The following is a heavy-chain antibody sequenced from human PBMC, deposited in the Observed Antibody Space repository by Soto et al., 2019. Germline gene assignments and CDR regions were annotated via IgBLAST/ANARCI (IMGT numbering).Heavy chain of an antibody. V-gene: IGHV4-31*03. J-gene: IGHJ3*02. Sequence: QVQLQESGPGLVKPSQTLSLTCTVSGGSLRRGDYYWSWIRQHPGKGLEWIGYIYYSGNTYYNPSLKSRVTISVDTSKNQFSRKMNSVTAADTAVYYCTRDNPGGTYLSAFDIWGQGTLVTVSS. D-gene: IGHD3-16*01. CDR3: TRDNPGGTYLSAFDI. CDR1: GGSLRRGDYY. CDR2: IYYSGNT.